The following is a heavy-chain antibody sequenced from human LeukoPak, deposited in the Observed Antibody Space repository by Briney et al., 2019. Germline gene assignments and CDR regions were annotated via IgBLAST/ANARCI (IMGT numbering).Heavy chain of an antibody. D-gene: IGHD3-9*01. CDR3: ARDDVLRYFDWLLDYYYYYGMDV. J-gene: IGHJ6*02. V-gene: IGHV1-69*04. Sequence: GASVKVSCKASGETFSSYAINWVRQAPGQGLEWMGRINPILGIANYAQKFQGRVTITADKSTSTAYMELSSLRSEDTAVYYCARDDVLRYFDWLLDYYYYYGMDVWGQGTTVTVSS. CDR1: GETFSSYA. CDR2: INPILGIA.